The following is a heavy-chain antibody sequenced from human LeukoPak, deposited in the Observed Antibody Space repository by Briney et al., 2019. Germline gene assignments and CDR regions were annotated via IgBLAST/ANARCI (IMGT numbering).Heavy chain of an antibody. D-gene: IGHD2-8*02. CDR1: GGSISSGGYY. CDR2: IYYSGNT. CDR3: AREPQGLVLRGSWFDP. V-gene: IGHV4-31*03. J-gene: IGHJ5*02. Sequence: SSETLSLTCTVSGGSISSGGYYWSWIRQHPGKGLEWIGYIYYSGNTYYNPSLKSRVTISVDTSKNQFSLKLSSVTAADTAVYYCAREPQGLVLRGSWFDPWGQGTLVTVSS.